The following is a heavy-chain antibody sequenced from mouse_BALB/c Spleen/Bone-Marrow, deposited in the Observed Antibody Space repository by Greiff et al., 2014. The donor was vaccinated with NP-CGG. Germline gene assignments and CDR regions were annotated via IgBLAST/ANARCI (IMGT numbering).Heavy chain of an antibody. CDR1: GYTFTDYN. V-gene: IGHV1S29*02. J-gene: IGHJ3*01. Sequence: EVQLQQSGPELVRPGASVKISCKASGYTFTDYNIYWVKQSHGKSLEWIGYIYPYSDGTGYNQKFKSKATLTVDNSSTTAYMELRSLTSEDSAVYYCARGNWDFAYWGQGTLVTVST. CDR2: IYPYSDGT. CDR3: ARGNWDFAY. D-gene: IGHD4-1*01.